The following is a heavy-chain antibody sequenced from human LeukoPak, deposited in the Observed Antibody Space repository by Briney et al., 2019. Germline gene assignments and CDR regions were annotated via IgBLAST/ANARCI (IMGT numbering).Heavy chain of an antibody. CDR1: GFTFSSYA. J-gene: IGHJ4*02. V-gene: IGHV3-30*01. CDR2: ISYDGSNK. D-gene: IGHD3-10*01. CDR3: ARDTYYRRVDH. Sequence: GGSLRLSCAASGFTFSSYAMHWVRQAPGKGLEWVAVISYDGSNKYYADSVKGRFTISRGNSKNTLYLQMNSLRAEDTAVYYCARDTYYRRVDHWGQGTLVTVSS.